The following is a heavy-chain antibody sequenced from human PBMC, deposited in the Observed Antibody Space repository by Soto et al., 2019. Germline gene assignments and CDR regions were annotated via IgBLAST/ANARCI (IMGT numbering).Heavy chain of an antibody. CDR1: GFTFSSYA. Sequence: EVQLLESGGGLVQPGGSLRHSCAASGFTFSSYAMSWVRQAPGKGLEWVSAISGSGGSTYYADSVKGRFTISRDNSKNTLYLQMNSLRAEDTAVYYCAKGSAGIVGATLYFDYWGQGTLVTVSS. J-gene: IGHJ4*02. V-gene: IGHV3-23*01. CDR3: AKGSAGIVGATLYFDY. CDR2: ISGSGGST. D-gene: IGHD1-26*01.